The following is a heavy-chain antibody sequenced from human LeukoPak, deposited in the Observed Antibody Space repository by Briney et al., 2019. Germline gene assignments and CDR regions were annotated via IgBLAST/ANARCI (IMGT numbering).Heavy chain of an antibody. CDR3: ARISSDYGDAFDI. J-gene: IGHJ3*02. V-gene: IGHV1-18*04. D-gene: IGHD4-17*01. Sequence: ASVKVSCKASGYTFTIYGISWVRQAPGQGLEWMGWISAYNGNTNYVQKLQGRVTMTTDTSTSTAYMELRSLRSDDTAVYYCARISSDYGDAFDIWGQGTMVTVSS. CDR2: ISAYNGNT. CDR1: GYTFTIYG.